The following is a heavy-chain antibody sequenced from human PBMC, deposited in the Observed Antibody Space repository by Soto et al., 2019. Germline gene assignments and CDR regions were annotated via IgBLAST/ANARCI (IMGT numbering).Heavy chain of an antibody. CDR3: ARAATGTTFSYYYGMDV. D-gene: IGHD1-7*01. Sequence: ASVKVSCKASGYTFTSYGISWVRQAPGQGLEWMGWISAYNGNTNYAQKLQGRVTMTTDTSTSTAYMEPRSLRSDDTAVYYCARAATGTTFSYYYGMDVWGQGTTVTVSS. J-gene: IGHJ6*02. CDR1: GYTFTSYG. V-gene: IGHV1-18*04. CDR2: ISAYNGNT.